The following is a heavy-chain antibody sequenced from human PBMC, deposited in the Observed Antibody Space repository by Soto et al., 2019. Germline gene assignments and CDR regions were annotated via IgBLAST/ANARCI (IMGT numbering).Heavy chain of an antibody. CDR2: VSGSGDST. CDR3: AKGLGGDYGDPFYFYGMDV. V-gene: IGHV3-23*01. J-gene: IGHJ6*02. D-gene: IGHD4-17*01. Sequence: EVQLLESGGGLVHPGGSQRLSCAASGFTFSSYAMTWVRQAPGKGLEWVSGVSGSGDSTYYTDSVKGRFTISRDNSKNTLYLQLNSLRAEDTAVYYCAKGLGGDYGDPFYFYGMDVWGQGTTVSVSS. CDR1: GFTFSSYA.